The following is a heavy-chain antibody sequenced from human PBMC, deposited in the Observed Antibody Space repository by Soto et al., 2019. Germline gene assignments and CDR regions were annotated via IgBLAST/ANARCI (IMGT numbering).Heavy chain of an antibody. D-gene: IGHD1-26*01. J-gene: IGHJ4*02. CDR1: GFPFSSYA. Sequence: QVQLVESGGGVVQPGTSLRLSCAASGFPFSSYAIHWVRQAPGKGLEWVAVISHDGTNKYYADSVKGRFTISRDNSKSTLYLQMNSLRAEDTAVYYWARVWGDSGRDYFDHWGQGTLVTVSS. CDR2: ISHDGTNK. V-gene: IGHV3-30-3*01. CDR3: ARVWGDSGRDYFDH.